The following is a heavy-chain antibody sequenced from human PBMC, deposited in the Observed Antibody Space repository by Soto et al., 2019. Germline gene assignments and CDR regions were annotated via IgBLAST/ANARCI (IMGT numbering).Heavy chain of an antibody. D-gene: IGHD3-10*01. CDR2: IWYDGSNN. CDR3: ARAHGSGSYYYYYYGMDV. J-gene: IGHJ6*02. Sequence: GGSLRLSCAASAFTFSSDGMHWVRQAPGKGLEWVAVIWYDGSNNYYADSVKGRFTISRDNSKNTLYLQMNSLRAEDTAVYYCARAHGSGSYYYYYYGMDVWGQGTTVTVSS. CDR1: AFTFSSDG. V-gene: IGHV3-33*01.